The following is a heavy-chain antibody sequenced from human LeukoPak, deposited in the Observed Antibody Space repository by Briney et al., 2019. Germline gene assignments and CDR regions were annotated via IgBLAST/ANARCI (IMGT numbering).Heavy chain of an antibody. V-gene: IGHV3-73*01. CDR3: TSRPLLSYYGSGRTRSDY. CDR2: IRSKANSYAT. Sequence: GGSLRLSCAASGFTFSGSAMHWVRQASGKGLEWVGRIRSKANSYATAYAASVKGRFTISRDDSKNTTYLQMNSLKTEDTAVYYCTSRPLLSYYGSGRTRSDYWGQGTLVTVSS. J-gene: IGHJ4*02. CDR1: GFTFSGSA. D-gene: IGHD3-10*01.